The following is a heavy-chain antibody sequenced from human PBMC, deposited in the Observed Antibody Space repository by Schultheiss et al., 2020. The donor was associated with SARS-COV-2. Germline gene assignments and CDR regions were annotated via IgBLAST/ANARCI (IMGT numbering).Heavy chain of an antibody. CDR3: ARDSSGWYRGGLDY. Sequence: GESLKISCVASGFTFSSYDMHWVRQATGKGLEWVSAIGTAGDPYYPGSVKGRFTISRDNSKNTLYLQMNSLRAEDTAVYYCARDSSGWYRGGLDYWGQGTLVTVSS. J-gene: IGHJ4*02. CDR2: IGTAGDP. D-gene: IGHD6-19*01. CDR1: GFTFSSYD. V-gene: IGHV3-13*05.